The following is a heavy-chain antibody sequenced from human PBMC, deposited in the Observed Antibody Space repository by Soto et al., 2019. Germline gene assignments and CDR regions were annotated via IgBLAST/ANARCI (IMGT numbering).Heavy chain of an antibody. CDR2: ISYDGSNK. CDR1: GFTFSSYA. V-gene: IGHV3-30-3*01. CDR3: AREGPAYYYDSRGYSHYPHLDY. D-gene: IGHD3-22*01. J-gene: IGHJ4*02. Sequence: GGSXRLSCAASGFTFSSYAMHWVRQAPGKGLEWVAVISYDGSNKYYADSVKGRFTISRDNSKNTLYLQMNSLRAEGTAVYYCAREGPAYYYDSRGYSHYPHLDYWGQGTLVTVSS.